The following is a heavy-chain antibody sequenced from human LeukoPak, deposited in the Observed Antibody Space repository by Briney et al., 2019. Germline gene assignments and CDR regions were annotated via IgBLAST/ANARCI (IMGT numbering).Heavy chain of an antibody. CDR1: GGSFSGYY. CDR3: ARARPRRYCSGGSCYYFLLYYFDY. D-gene: IGHD2-15*01. CDR2: INHSGST. V-gene: IGHV4-34*01. J-gene: IGHJ4*02. Sequence: SETLSLTCAVYGGSFSGYYWSWIRQPPGKGLEWIAEINHSGSTNYNPSLKSRVTISVDTSKNQSSLKLSSVTAADTAVYYCARARPRRYCSGGSCYYFLLYYFDYWGQGTLVTVSS.